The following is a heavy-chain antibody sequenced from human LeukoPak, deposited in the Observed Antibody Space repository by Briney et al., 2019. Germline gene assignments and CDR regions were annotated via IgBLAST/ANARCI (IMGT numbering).Heavy chain of an antibody. CDR3: ARRNSVTQGLDN. V-gene: IGHV3-72*01. CDR1: GFTFIDHY. J-gene: IGHJ4*02. Sequence: GGSLRLSCSASGFTFIDHYMDWVRQAPGKGLEWIGRIRNKANSYTTEYAASVKGRFTVSRDDSKNSLFLQMNSLESEDTAVYYCARRNSVTQGLDNWGQGTLVTVSS. D-gene: IGHD5/OR15-5a*01. CDR2: IRNKANSYTT.